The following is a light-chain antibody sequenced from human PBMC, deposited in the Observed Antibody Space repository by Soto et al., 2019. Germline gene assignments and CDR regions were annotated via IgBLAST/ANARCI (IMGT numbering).Light chain of an antibody. CDR3: QQYGSSPLFA. V-gene: IGKV3-20*01. CDR2: GAS. J-gene: IGKJ3*01. CDR1: QTVSSSY. Sequence: EIVLTQSPGTLSLSPGERATLSCRASQTVSSSYLAWYQQKPGQAPRLLIYGASTRATGIPGRFSGSASGTDFTLTISRLEPEDFAVYYCQQYGSSPLFAFGPGTEVDLK.